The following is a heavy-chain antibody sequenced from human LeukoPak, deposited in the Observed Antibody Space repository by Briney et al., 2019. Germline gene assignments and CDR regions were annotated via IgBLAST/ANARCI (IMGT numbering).Heavy chain of an antibody. CDR1: GGTISSYA. CDR2: IIPIFGSA. D-gene: IGHD1-1*01. Sequence: ASVKVSCKASGGTISSYAISWVRQAPGQGLEWMGGIIPIFGSANYAQKFQGRVTITADESTSTAYMELSSLRSEDTAVYYCARALHLELHSYFDSWGQGTLVTVSS. CDR3: ARALHLELHSYFDS. J-gene: IGHJ4*02. V-gene: IGHV1-69*13.